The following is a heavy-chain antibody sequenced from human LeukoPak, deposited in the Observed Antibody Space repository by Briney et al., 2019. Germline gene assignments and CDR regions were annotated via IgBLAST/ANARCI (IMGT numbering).Heavy chain of an antibody. CDR3: ARRDIAVGGFGFDY. Sequence: ASVKVSCKASGYTFTDYYMHWVRQPPGHGLEWVGWINPNSGGTDYAQKFQGRVTMTRDTPISTAYMELSRLRSEDTAVYYCARRDIAVGGFGFDYWGQGTLVTVSS. V-gene: IGHV1-2*02. J-gene: IGHJ4*02. CDR2: INPNSGGT. CDR1: GYTFTDYY. D-gene: IGHD6-19*01.